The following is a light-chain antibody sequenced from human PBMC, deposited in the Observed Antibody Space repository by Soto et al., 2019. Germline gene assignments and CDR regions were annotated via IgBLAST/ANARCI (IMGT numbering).Light chain of an antibody. V-gene: IGLV2-14*01. Sequence: QSALTQPASVSGSPGQSIAISCTGTSSDVGADNSVSWYQQHPGKVPKVMIYGVTNRPSGVSDRFSGSKSGNTASLTISGLQAEDEADYYCCSYTNTNTLVFGTGTKLTVL. CDR2: GVT. J-gene: IGLJ1*01. CDR1: SSDVGADNS. CDR3: CSYTNTNTLV.